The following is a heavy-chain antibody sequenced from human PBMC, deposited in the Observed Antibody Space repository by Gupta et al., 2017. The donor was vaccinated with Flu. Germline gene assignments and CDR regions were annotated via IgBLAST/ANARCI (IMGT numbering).Heavy chain of an antibody. CDR3: ARVEWLVNHYIDY. D-gene: IGHD6-19*01. CDR1: FRNYW. V-gene: IGHV3-7*01. J-gene: IGHJ4*02. Sequence: FRNYWMSWVRQAAGKGLEWVATIKHDGSEKYYVDSVKGRFTLSRDNANNSVYLQTNNLSVEATALYYCARVEWLVNHYIDYWGQGTLVTVSS. CDR2: IKHDGSEK.